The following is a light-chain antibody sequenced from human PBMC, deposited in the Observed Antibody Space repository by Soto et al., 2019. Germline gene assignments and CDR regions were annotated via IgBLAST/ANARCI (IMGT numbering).Light chain of an antibody. CDR3: QQYSNLPIT. J-gene: IGKJ5*01. CDR1: QSVSSSY. Sequence: EIVLTQSPGTLSLSPGERGTLSCRASQSVSSSYLAWFQQKPGQAPRLLIYVASSRATGIPDRFSGSGSGTDFTLTISRLEPEDFAVYYCQQYSNLPITFGHGTRLEIK. CDR2: VAS. V-gene: IGKV3-20*01.